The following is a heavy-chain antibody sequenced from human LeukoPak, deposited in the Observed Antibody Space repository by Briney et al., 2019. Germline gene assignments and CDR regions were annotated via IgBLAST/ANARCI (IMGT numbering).Heavy chain of an antibody. CDR2: IYTGGNT. J-gene: IGHJ4*02. CDR3: ARDHPTPHCCSFDY. CDR1: GFTVSSNS. V-gene: IGHV3-66*02. Sequence: PGGSLRLSCAASGFTVSSNSMTWVRQAPGKGLEWVSVIYTGGNTYYADSVKGRFTISRDNSKNTLYLQMNSLRDEDTAVYYCARDHPTPHCCSFDYWCQGALVTVSS. D-gene: IGHD2-21*02.